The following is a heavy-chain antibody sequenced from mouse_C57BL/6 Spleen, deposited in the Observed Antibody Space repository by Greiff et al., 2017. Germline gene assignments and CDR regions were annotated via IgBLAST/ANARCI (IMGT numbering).Heavy chain of an antibody. V-gene: IGHV1-82*01. CDR3: ARGYGSSLWYFDV. CDR1: GYAFSSSW. CDR2: IYPGDGDT. J-gene: IGHJ1*03. D-gene: IGHD1-1*01. Sequence: QVQLKESGPELVKPGASVKISCKASGYAFSSSWMNWVKQRPGKGLEWIGRIYPGDGDTNYNGKFKGKATLTADKSSSTAYMQLSSLTSEDSAVYFCARGYGSSLWYFDVWGTGTTVTVSS.